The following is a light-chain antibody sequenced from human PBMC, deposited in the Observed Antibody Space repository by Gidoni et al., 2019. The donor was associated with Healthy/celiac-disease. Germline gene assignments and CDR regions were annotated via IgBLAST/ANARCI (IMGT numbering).Light chain of an antibody. CDR1: SSDVGGYNY. V-gene: IGLV2-14*01. CDR2: EVS. J-gene: IGLJ1*01. Sequence: QSALTQPASVSGSPGQSFTISCTGTSSDVGGYNYVSWYQQHPGKAPKLMIYEVSNRPSGVPDRFSGSKSGNTASLTISGLQAEDEADYYCSSYTSSSTLYVFGTGTKVTVL. CDR3: SSYTSSSTLYV.